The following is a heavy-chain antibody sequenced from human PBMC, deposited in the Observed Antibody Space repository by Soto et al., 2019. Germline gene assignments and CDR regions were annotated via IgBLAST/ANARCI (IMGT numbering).Heavy chain of an antibody. CDR2: IDPSDSYT. CDR1: GDSFTSYW. V-gene: IGHV5-10-1*01. CDR3: ARRLPYEPPGHGMDV. J-gene: IGHJ6*02. D-gene: IGHD5-12*01. Sequence: PGESLKISCKGSGDSFTSYWISWVRQMPGKGLELMGRIDPSDSYTNYSPSFQGHVTISADKSISTAYLQWSSLKASDTAMYYCARRLPYEPPGHGMDVWGQGTTLTVSS.